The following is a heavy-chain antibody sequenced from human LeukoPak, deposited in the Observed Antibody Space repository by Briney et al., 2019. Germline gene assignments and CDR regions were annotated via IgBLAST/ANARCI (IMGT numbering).Heavy chain of an antibody. V-gene: IGHV1-2*02. J-gene: IGHJ6*02. CDR1: GYTFTGYY. CDR3: ARDPITFGGVIVIPEILGMDV. CDR2: INPSSGGT. D-gene: IGHD3-16*02. Sequence: ASVKVSCKASGYTFTGYYMLWVRQAPGQGLEWMGWINPSSGGTNYAQKFQGRVTMTRDTSITTAYMELSRLRSDDTAMYYCARDPITFGGVIVIPEILGMDVWGQGTTVTVSS.